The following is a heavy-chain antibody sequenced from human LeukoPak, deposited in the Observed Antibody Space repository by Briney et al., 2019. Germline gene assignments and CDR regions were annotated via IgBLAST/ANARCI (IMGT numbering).Heavy chain of an antibody. D-gene: IGHD3-3*01. V-gene: IGHV1-18*01. J-gene: IGHJ4*02. CDR1: GYTFTSYG. Sequence: ASVKVSCKASGYTFTSYGISWVRQAPGQGLEWMGWISAYNGNTNYAQKLQGRVTMTTDTSTSTAYMELRSLRSDDTAVYYCARDLYYDFWSGYYNYFDYWGQGTLVTVSP. CDR2: ISAYNGNT. CDR3: ARDLYYDFWSGYYNYFDY.